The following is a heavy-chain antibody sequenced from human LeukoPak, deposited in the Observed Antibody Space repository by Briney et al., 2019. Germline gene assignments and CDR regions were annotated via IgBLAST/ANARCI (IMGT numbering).Heavy chain of an antibody. D-gene: IGHD3-10*01. V-gene: IGHV3-7*03. CDR2: IKQDGSEK. Sequence: PGGSLRLSCAASGFTFSSYWMSWVRQAPGKGLEWVANIKQDGSEKYYVDSVKGRFTISRDNAKNSLYLQMNSLRAEDTALYYCAKGALRGVIGYYMDVWGKGTTVTVSS. CDR3: AKGALRGVIGYYMDV. J-gene: IGHJ6*03. CDR1: GFTFSSYW.